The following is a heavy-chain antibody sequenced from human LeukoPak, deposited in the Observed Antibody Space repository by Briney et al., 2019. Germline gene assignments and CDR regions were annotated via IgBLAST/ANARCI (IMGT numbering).Heavy chain of an antibody. D-gene: IGHD3-10*02. Sequence: SETLSLTCTVSGGSISSYYWSWIRQPPGKGLEWIGYIYYSGSTNYNPSLKSRVTISVDTSKNQFSLKLSSVTAADTAAYYCARVRRPMLTYFDYWGQGTLVTVSS. CDR3: ARVRRPMLTYFDY. CDR2: IYYSGST. CDR1: GGSISSYY. J-gene: IGHJ4*02. V-gene: IGHV4-59*01.